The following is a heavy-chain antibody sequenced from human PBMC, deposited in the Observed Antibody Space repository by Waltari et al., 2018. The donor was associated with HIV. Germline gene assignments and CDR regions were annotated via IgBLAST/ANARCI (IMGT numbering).Heavy chain of an antibody. CDR3: AREKISGSPWFDY. CDR1: GGSLSSSSYY. D-gene: IGHD1-26*01. CDR2: MYYIGTT. J-gene: IGHJ4*02. V-gene: IGHV4-39*07. Sequence: QLQLQESGPGLVKPSETLSLTCTVSGGSLSSSSYYWAWIRQPPGKGLGYIGSMYYIGTTNYNPARKSRVTISVDTSKNDLSLKLSSVTAADTALYYCAREKISGSPWFDYWGQGILVTVSS.